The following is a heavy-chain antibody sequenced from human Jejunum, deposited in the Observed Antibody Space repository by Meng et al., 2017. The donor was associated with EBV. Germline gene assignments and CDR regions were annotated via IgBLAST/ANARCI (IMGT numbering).Heavy chain of an antibody. CDR3: ARGAYFDY. CDR1: GGSISSGGYS. J-gene: IGHJ4*02. CDR2: IYSSGSA. Sequence: QLQLQESGSGRVKPSQTLSLTCAVSGGSISSGGYSCHWIRQPPGKGLQWIGYIYSSGSAFYTPSLKSRVTLSVDRSKNQFSLNLSSVTAADTAVYYCARGAYFDYWGQGTLVTVSS. V-gene: IGHV4-30-2*01.